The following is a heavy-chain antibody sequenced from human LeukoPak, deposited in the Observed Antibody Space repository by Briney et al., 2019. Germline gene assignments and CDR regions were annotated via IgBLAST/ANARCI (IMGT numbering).Heavy chain of an antibody. CDR3: ARHDILTGYYSYYFDY. CDR2: IYYSGST. V-gene: IGHV4-39*01. D-gene: IGHD3-9*01. CDR1: GGSTSSSSYY. Sequence: SETLSLTCTVSGGSTSSSSYYWGWIRQPPGKGLEWIGSIYYSGSTYYNPSLKSRVTISVDTSKNQFSLKLSSVTAADTAVYYCARHDILTGYYSYYFDYWGQGTLVTVSS. J-gene: IGHJ4*02.